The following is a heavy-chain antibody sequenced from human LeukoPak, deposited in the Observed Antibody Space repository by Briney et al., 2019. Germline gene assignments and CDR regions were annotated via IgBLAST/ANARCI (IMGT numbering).Heavy chain of an antibody. CDR2: ISGSGGST. Sequence: GGSLRLSCAASGFTFSSYAMSWVRQAPGKGLEWVSAISGSGGSTYYADSVKGRFTISRDNSKNTLYLQMNSLRAEDTAVYYCAKPSSYGCYVRVPFDYWGQGTLVTVSS. D-gene: IGHD3-10*02. CDR1: GFTFSSYA. CDR3: AKPSSYGCYVRVPFDY. V-gene: IGHV3-23*01. J-gene: IGHJ4*02.